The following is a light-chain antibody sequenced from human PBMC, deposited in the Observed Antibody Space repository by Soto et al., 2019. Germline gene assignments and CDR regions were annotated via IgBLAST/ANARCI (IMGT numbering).Light chain of an antibody. CDR3: SSYRTSNTRQIV. V-gene: IGLV2-14*03. CDR2: DVS. CDR1: SSDVGSYNY. J-gene: IGLJ1*01. Sequence: QSALTQPASVSGSPGQSITISCTGTSSDVGSYNYVSWYQHHPGKAPKLMIYDVSNRPSGVSNRFSGSKSGNTASLSISGLQPEDVADYYCSSYRTSNTRQIVCGTGTKVTVL.